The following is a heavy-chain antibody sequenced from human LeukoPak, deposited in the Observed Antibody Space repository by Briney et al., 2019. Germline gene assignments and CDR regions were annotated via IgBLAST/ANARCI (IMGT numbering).Heavy chain of an antibody. Sequence: GGSLRLSRAASGFTFSDSAVHWARQAPGKGLEWVGRIRSKANNYATAYAASVRGRFTISRDDLKNTAYLQMNSLKTEDTAVYYCTGRGRIRCSLDSIDFWGQGILVTVSS. J-gene: IGHJ4*02. CDR3: TGRGRIRCSLDSIDF. CDR2: IRSKANNYAT. D-gene: IGHD2-15*01. CDR1: GFTFSDSA. V-gene: IGHV3-73*01.